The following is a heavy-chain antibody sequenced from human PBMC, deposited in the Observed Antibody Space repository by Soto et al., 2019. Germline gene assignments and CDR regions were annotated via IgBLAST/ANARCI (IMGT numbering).Heavy chain of an antibody. D-gene: IGHD5-18*01. J-gene: IGHJ4*02. CDR2: IYYGGST. Sequence: SETLSLTCTVSVGSISSYYWSWIRQPPGKGLEWIGYIYYGGSTNHNPSLNSRVTFSVDTSRNQILLTLTSVTTADTAVYYCARSGNSNGLVFDYWGQGTKVTVSS. V-gene: IGHV4-59*01. CDR3: ARSGNSNGLVFDY. CDR1: VGSISSYY.